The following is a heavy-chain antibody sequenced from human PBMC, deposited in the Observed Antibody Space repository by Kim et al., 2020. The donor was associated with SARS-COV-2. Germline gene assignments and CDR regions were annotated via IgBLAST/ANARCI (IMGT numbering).Heavy chain of an antibody. J-gene: IGHJ5*02. CDR3: ARDYRGTTFDP. V-gene: IGHV3-30*04. D-gene: IGHD4-17*01. CDR1: GFTFSSYA. Sequence: GGSLRLSCAASGFTFSSYAMHWVRQAPGKGLEWVAVISYDGSNKYYADSVKGRFTISRDNSKNTLYLQMNSLRAEDTAVYYCARDYRGTTFDPWGQGTLVTVSS. CDR2: ISYDGSNK.